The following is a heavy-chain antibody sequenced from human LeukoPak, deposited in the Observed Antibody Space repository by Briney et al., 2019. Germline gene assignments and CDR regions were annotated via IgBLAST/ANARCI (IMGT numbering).Heavy chain of an antibody. Sequence: GGSLRPSCVASGFSFNNFGMSWVRQAPGKGLEWVSSISGSGGSTHYADSVKGRFTISRDNSKNTLYLQMNNLRAGDTAFYYCAKSSYSDSSGFYREYYFDYWGQGTLVPVSS. V-gene: IGHV3-23*01. CDR3: AKSSYSDSSGFYREYYFDY. CDR2: ISGSGGST. CDR1: GFSFNNFG. J-gene: IGHJ4*02. D-gene: IGHD3-22*01.